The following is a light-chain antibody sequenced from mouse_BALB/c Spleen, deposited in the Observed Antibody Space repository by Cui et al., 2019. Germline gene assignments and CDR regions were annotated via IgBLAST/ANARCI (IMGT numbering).Light chain of an antibody. V-gene: IGKV6-15*01. Sequence: DIVMTQSQKFMSTSVGDRVSVTCKASQNVGTNVAWYQHKPGQSPKALIYSASYRYSGVPDRFTGSGSGTDFTLTISNVQSEDLAEYFCQQYNSYPLTFGAGTKLELK. CDR3: QQYNSYPLT. CDR2: SAS. CDR1: QNVGTN. J-gene: IGKJ5*01.